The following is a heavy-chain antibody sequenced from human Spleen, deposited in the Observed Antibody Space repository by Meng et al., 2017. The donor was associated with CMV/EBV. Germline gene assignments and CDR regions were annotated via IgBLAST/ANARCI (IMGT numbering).Heavy chain of an antibody. CDR3: ARDTKECLLLRGNLGGIDY. J-gene: IGHJ4*01. CDR1: GGSISSSSYY. D-gene: IGHD3-22*01. V-gene: IGHV4-39*07. CDR2: IYYSGST. Sequence: GSLRLSCTVSGGSISSSSYYWGWIRQPPGKGLEGIGSIYYSGSTYYNPSLKSGVTISVDTSKNPFSLQLSSVTAADTAVYYCARDTKECLLLRGNLGGIDYWGQGTLVTVSS.